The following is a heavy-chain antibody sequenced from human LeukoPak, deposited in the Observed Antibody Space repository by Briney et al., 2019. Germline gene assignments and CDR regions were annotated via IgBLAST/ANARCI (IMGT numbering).Heavy chain of an antibody. V-gene: IGHV4-61*02. CDR1: GGSISSGTYY. Sequence: SETLSLTCTVSGGSISSGTYYWSWIRQPAGKGLEWIGRIYTSGSTNYNPSLRSRVTISLDTSKNHFSLNLSSVTAADTALYYCARDSFRRSSTGSFDIWGQGTMVTVSS. CDR2: IYTSGST. D-gene: IGHD3-22*01. J-gene: IGHJ3*02. CDR3: ARDSFRRSSTGSFDI.